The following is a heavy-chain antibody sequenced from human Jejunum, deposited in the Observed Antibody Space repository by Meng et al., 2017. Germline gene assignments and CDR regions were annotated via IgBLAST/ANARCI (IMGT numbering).Heavy chain of an antibody. V-gene: IGHV4-4*02. CDR2: VYHSGST. Sequence: VQLSESGPGLVKPSESLSLTGAVSGGSIESYNWWACIRQPPGQGLEWIGEVYHSGSTHYTPSLQSRVTISIDNSKNRFSLSLNSVTAADTAIYYCARADYVRYFDLWGRGTLVTVSS. J-gene: IGHJ2*01. CDR3: ARADYVRYFDL. CDR1: GGSIESYNW. D-gene: IGHD3-10*02.